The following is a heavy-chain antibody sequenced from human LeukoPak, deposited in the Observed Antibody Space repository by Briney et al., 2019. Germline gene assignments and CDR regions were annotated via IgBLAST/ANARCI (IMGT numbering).Heavy chain of an antibody. CDR1: GGSISRGDYY. J-gene: IGHJ4*02. Sequence: SETLSLTCTVSGGSISRGDYYWSWIRQPPGKGLEWIGYIYYSGITYYNPSLKSRVTISVDTSKNQFSLKLRSVTAADTAVYYCARERRGMTQLDYWGQGTLVTVSS. CDR3: ARERRGMTQLDY. V-gene: IGHV4-30-4*01. CDR2: IYYSGIT.